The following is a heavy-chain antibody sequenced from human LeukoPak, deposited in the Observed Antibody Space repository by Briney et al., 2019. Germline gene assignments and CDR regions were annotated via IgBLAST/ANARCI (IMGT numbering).Heavy chain of an antibody. CDR2: INPNSGGT. Sequence: ASVKVSCKASGYTYTGYYMHWVRQAPGQGLEWMGWINPNSGGTNYAQKFQGRVTMTRDTSISTAYMELSRLRSDDTAVYYCARGGVRCSSTSCYKFDYWGQGTLVTVSS. D-gene: IGHD2-2*02. CDR1: GYTYTGYY. CDR3: ARGGVRCSSTSCYKFDY. V-gene: IGHV1-2*02. J-gene: IGHJ4*02.